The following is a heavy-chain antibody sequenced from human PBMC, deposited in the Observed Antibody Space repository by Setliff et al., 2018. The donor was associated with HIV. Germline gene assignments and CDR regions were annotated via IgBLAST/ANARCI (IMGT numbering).Heavy chain of an antibody. CDR3: ATDRTQTGISLVRGRLTDPARYPLDY. Sequence: ASVKVSCKASDYPFSNFGISWVRQAPGQGLEWMAWINVCNGDTKFAQKFQGRVTMTKDTSTGTAYMELSSLRSDDTAVYYCATDRTQTGISLVRGRLTDPARYPLDYWGQGTLVTVSS. J-gene: IGHJ4*02. D-gene: IGHD3-10*01. V-gene: IGHV1-18*01. CDR1: DYPFSNFG. CDR2: INVCNGDT.